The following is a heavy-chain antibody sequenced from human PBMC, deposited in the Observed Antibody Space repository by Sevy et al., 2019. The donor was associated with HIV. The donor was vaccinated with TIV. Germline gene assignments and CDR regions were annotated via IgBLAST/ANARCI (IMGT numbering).Heavy chain of an antibody. CDR3: EAITTAGRDY. D-gene: IGHD6-13*01. J-gene: IGHJ4*02. CDR2: ISGSGGYT. Sequence: GGSLRLSCAASGFIFSSYVMTWVRQAPGKGQEWVSTISGSGGYTYYAESVKGRFTISRDNSNNILYLQMNSLRAEDTAVYYCEAITTAGRDYWGQGTLVTVSS. CDR1: GFIFSSYV. V-gene: IGHV3-23*01.